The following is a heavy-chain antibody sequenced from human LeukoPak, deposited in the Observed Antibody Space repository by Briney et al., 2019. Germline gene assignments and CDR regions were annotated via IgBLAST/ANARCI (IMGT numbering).Heavy chain of an antibody. Sequence: PGGSLRLSCAASGFTFDDYGMSWVRQTPGKGLEWVSGINWNGGNTGYADSVKGRFTISRDNARNSLYLQMNSLRAEDTALYYCAKGGYYDSSGYYYVFDYWGQGTLVTVSS. CDR2: INWNGGNT. D-gene: IGHD3-22*01. CDR3: AKGGYYDSSGYYYVFDY. V-gene: IGHV3-20*04. CDR1: GFTFDDYG. J-gene: IGHJ4*02.